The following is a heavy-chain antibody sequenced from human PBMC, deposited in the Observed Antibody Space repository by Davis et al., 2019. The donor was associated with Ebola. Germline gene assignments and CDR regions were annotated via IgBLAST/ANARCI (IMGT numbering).Heavy chain of an antibody. CDR3: ARIGFSYYDSSGP. V-gene: IGHV1-2*06. CDR1: GYTFTAYY. CDR2: INPNSGGT. D-gene: IGHD3-22*01. Sequence: AASVKVSCKASGYTFTAYYIHWVRQAPGQGLEWMGRINPNSGGTNYAQKFQGRVTMTRDTSISTAYMELSRLRSDDTAVYYCARIGFSYYDSSGPWGQGTLVTVSS. J-gene: IGHJ5*02.